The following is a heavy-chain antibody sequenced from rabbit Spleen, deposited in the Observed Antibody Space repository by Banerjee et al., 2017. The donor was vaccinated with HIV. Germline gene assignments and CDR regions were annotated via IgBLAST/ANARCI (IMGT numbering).Heavy chain of an antibody. V-gene: IGHV1S45*01. Sequence: QEQLVESGGGLVKPEGSLKLSCKASGFSFSNKAVMCWVRQAPGKGLEWIACINAVTGKAVYASWAKGRFTFSKTSSPTVTLQVTSLTAADTATYFCARDLTGVIVWNFGWWGPGTLVTVS. D-gene: IGHD4-1*01. CDR2: INAVTGKA. J-gene: IGHJ6*01. CDR1: GFSFSNKAV. CDR3: ARDLTGVIVWNFGW.